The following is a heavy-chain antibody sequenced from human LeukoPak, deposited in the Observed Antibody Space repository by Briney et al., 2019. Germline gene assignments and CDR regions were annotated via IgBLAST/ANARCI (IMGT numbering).Heavy chain of an antibody. Sequence: PGGSLRLSCAASGFTFSSYGMHWVRQAPGKGLEWVAVIWYDGSNKYYADSVKGRFTISRDNSRNTLYLQMNSLRAEDTAVYYCARDSASVASDAFDYWGQGTLVTVSS. CDR2: IWYDGSNK. J-gene: IGHJ4*02. D-gene: IGHD4-23*01. V-gene: IGHV3-33*01. CDR1: GFTFSSYG. CDR3: ARDSASVASDAFDY.